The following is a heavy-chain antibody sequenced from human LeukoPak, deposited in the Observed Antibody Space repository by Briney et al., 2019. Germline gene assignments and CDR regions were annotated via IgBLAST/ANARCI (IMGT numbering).Heavy chain of an antibody. CDR1: SYTFTSYG. D-gene: IGHD1-1*01. J-gene: IGHJ4*02. V-gene: IGHV1-8*02. CDR3: ASGIEAGTDY. CDR2: MSPNSGDT. Sequence: GASVKVSCKASSYTFTSYGINWVRQATGQGLEWMGWMSPNSGDTGYAQKFQGRVTMTRDTSISTAYMELSSLTSEDTAVYYCASGIEAGTDYWGQGTLVTVSS.